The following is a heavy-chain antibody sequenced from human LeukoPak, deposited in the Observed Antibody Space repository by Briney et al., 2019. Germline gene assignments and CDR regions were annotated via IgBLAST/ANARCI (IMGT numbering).Heavy chain of an antibody. D-gene: IGHD6-19*01. J-gene: IGHJ6*02. CDR3: AKEGSSGWSGYYYGMDV. CDR2: ISYDGSNK. CDR1: GFTFCSYG. V-gene: IGHV3-30*18. Sequence: GRSLRLSCAASGFTFCSYGMHWVRQAPGKGLEWVAVISYDGSNKYYADSVKGRFTISRDNSKNTLYLQMNSLRAEDTAVYYCAKEGSSGWSGYYYGMDVWGQGTTVTVSS.